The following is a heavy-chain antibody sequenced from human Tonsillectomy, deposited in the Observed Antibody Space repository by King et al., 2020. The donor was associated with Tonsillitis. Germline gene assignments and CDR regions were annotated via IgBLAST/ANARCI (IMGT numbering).Heavy chain of an antibody. CDR2: ISSNGGST. CDR1: GFTFSSYA. V-gene: IGHV3-64D*06. J-gene: IGHJ3*02. CDR3: VKGDILHGPLDAFDI. D-gene: IGHD3-9*01. Sequence: VQLVESGGGLVQPGGSLRLSCSASGFTFSSYAMHWVRQAPGKGLEYVSAISSNGGSTYYADSVKGRFTISRDNSKNTLYLQMSSLRAEDTAVYYCVKGDILHGPLDAFDIWGQGTMVTVSS.